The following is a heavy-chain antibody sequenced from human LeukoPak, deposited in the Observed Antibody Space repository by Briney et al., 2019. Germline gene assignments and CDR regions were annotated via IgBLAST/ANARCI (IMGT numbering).Heavy chain of an antibody. J-gene: IGHJ4*02. CDR2: IDPSDSYT. CDR3: ARRESSSSWYDDY. CDR1: GYSFTSYW. V-gene: IGHV5-10-1*01. Sequence: GESLKISCKGSGYSFTSYWISWVRQLPGKGLEWMGRIDPSDSYTNYSPSFQGHVTISAGKSISTAYLQWSSLKASDTAMYYCARRESSSSWYDDYWGQGTLVTVSS. D-gene: IGHD6-13*01.